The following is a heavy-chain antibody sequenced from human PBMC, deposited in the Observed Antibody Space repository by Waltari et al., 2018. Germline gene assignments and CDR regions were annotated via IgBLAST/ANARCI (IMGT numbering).Heavy chain of an antibody. V-gene: IGHV3-11*01. Sequence: VQLVESGGGLVKPGGPLRLSCEASGFISGDYYVAWIRQAPGKGLEWVSYISSTVRITYYADSVKGRFTISRDNAKNSLFLQMYSLRDEDTAIYYCARVPAMRTFIPEYWGQGTLVTVSS. D-gene: IGHD2-21*01. J-gene: IGHJ4*02. CDR1: GFISGDYY. CDR3: ARVPAMRTFIPEY. CDR2: ISSTVRIT.